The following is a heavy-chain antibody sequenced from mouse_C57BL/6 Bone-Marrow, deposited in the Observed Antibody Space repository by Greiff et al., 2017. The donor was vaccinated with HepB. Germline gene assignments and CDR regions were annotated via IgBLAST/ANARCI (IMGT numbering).Heavy chain of an antibody. V-gene: IGHV1-9*01. CDR2: ILPGSGST. Sequence: QVQLQQSGAELMKPGASVKLSCKATGYTFTGYWIEWVKQRPGHGLEWIGEILPGSGSTNYNEKFKGKATFTADTSSNTAYMPLSSLTTEDSTIYYCARTPITTVVGGYAMDYWGQGTSVTVAS. D-gene: IGHD1-1*01. CDR3: ARTPITTVVGGYAMDY. CDR1: GYTFTGYW. J-gene: IGHJ4*01.